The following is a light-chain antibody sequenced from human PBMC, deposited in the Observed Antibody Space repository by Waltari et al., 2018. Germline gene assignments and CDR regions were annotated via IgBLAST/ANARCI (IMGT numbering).Light chain of an antibody. J-gene: IGLJ3*02. CDR1: AWPRQC. Sequence: SYELTHPPSVSVSPGQTARIPCSGDAWPRQCAQWYQQKPGQIPALVIYQDSERPSGIPELYSGSSSETRVTWTISGVQAEDEGDYYCQSGDSSGVGVFGGGTKLTVL. CDR3: QSGDSSGVGV. CDR2: QDS. V-gene: IGLV3-25*03.